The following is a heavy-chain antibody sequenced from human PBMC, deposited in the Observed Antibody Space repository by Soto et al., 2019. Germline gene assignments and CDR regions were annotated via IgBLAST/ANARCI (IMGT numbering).Heavy chain of an antibody. CDR3: AKLSRASSSSSY. D-gene: IGHD6-13*01. J-gene: IGHJ1*01. CDR2: ISPSGDAK. Sequence: VQLLESGGNLVQPGGSLRLSCAASGFIFSSYAVSWVRQAPGKGLECVSTISPSGDAKYYADSVTGRFTISRDNSKNTLYLQMDSLRAEDTAVYYCAKLSRASSSSSYWGQGTLVTVSS. CDR1: GFIFSSYA. V-gene: IGHV3-23*01.